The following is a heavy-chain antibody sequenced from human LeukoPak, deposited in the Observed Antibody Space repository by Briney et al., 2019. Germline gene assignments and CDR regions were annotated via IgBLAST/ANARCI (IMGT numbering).Heavy chain of an antibody. CDR1: GGSISSGDYY. CDR2: IYYSGST. J-gene: IGHJ4*02. V-gene: IGHV4-30-4*08. Sequence: SQTLSLTCTVSGGSISSGDYYWSWIRQPPGKGLEWIGYIYYSGSTYYNPSLKSRVTISVDTSKNQFSLKLSSVTAADTAVYYCARGNKIRFLEYFDYWGQGTLVTVSS. D-gene: IGHD3-3*01. CDR3: ARGNKIRFLEYFDY.